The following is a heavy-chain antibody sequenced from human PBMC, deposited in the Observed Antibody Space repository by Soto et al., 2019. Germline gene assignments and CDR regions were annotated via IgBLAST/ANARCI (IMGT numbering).Heavy chain of an antibody. V-gene: IGHV4-61*01. J-gene: IGHJ4*02. D-gene: IGHD1-26*01. CDR3: ARGRQWELLG. CDR1: GGSVSSGSYY. CDR2: IYYSGST. Sequence: QVQLQESGPGLVKPSETLSLTCTVSGGSVSSGSYYWSWIRQPPGKGLEWIGYIYYSGSTNYNPSLKSRVTISVDTSKNQFSLKLSSVTAADTAVYYCARGRQWELLGWGQGPLVTVSS.